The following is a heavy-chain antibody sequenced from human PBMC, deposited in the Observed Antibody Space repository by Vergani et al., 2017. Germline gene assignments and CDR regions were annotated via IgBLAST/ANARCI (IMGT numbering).Heavy chain of an antibody. D-gene: IGHD3-22*01. V-gene: IGHV3-21*01. Sequence: EVQMVESGGGLVKPGGSLRLSCVASGFTFSHYSMNWVRQAPGKGLEWVSSISGNNDDVYYADSVKGRFTISRDNSKNTLYLQMNSLRAEDTAVYYCAKDGPGYDSSGYYFFGAFDIWGQGTMVTASS. J-gene: IGHJ3*02. CDR1: GFTFSHYS. CDR3: AKDGPGYDSSGYYFFGAFDI. CDR2: ISGNNDDV.